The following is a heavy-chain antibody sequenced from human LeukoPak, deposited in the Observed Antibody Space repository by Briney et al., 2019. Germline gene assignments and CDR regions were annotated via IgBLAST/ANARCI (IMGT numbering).Heavy chain of an antibody. CDR2: IYYSGST. D-gene: IGHD6-19*01. J-gene: IGHJ6*03. CDR1: GGSISSYY. Sequence: SETLSLTCTVSGGSISSYYWSWIRQPPGKGLEWIGYIYYSGSTNYKPSLKSRVTISVDTSKNQFSLQLNSVTPEDTAVYYCARDRGSSGWSLWYYYMDVWGKGTTVTISS. V-gene: IGHV4-59*12. CDR3: ARDRGSSGWSLWYYYMDV.